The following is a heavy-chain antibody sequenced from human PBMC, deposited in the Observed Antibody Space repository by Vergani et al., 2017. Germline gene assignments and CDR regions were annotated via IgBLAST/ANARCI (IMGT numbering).Heavy chain of an antibody. J-gene: IGHJ6*03. Sequence: EVQLVESGGGLVQPGGSLRLSCAASGFSLSRFWMSWVRQAPGKGLEWVSSISSSSSYIYYADSVKGRFTISRDNAKNSLYLQMNSLRAEDTAVYYCARDYIVVVPAATYYDMDVWGKGTTVTVSS. CDR3: ARDYIVVVPAATYYDMDV. V-gene: IGHV3-21*01. CDR1: GFSLSRFW. CDR2: ISSSSSYI. D-gene: IGHD2-2*01.